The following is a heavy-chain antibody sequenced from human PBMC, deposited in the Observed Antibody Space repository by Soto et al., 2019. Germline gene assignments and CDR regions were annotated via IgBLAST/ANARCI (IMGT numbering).Heavy chain of an antibody. CDR1: GFTFSSYA. Sequence: GGSLRLSCAASGFTFSSYAMSWVRQAPGKGLEWVSAISGSGGSTYYADSVKGRFTISVDTSKNQFSLKMSSVTAADTAVYYCARDSSGYYWFDPWGQGTLVTVSS. D-gene: IGHD3-22*01. V-gene: IGHV3-23*01. CDR2: ISGSGGST. CDR3: ARDSSGYYWFDP. J-gene: IGHJ5*02.